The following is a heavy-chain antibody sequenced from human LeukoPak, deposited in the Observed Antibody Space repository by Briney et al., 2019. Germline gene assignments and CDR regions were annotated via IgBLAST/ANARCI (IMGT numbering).Heavy chain of an antibody. V-gene: IGHV4-34*01. D-gene: IGHD2-15*01. CDR1: GGSFSGYY. Sequence: SETLSLTCAVYGGSFSGYYWSWIRQPPGKGLEWIGEINHSGSTNYSPSLKSRVTISVDTSKNQFSLKLSSVTAADTAVYYCASNACSGGSCYERSFDYWGQGTLVTVSS. CDR3: ASNACSGGSCYERSFDY. J-gene: IGHJ4*02. CDR2: INHSGST.